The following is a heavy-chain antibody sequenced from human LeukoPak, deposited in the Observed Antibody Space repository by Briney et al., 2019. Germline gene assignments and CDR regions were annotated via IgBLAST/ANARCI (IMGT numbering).Heavy chain of an antibody. CDR2: IYYSGST. V-gene: IGHV4-39*01. CDR1: GGSISSSSYY. Sequence: KPSETLSLTCTVSGGSISSSSYYWGWIRQPPGKGLEWIGSIYYSGSTYYNPSLKSRVTISVDTSKNQFSLKLSSVTAADTAVYYCARFQWLAYYFDYWGQRTLVTVSS. J-gene: IGHJ4*02. D-gene: IGHD6-19*01. CDR3: ARFQWLAYYFDY.